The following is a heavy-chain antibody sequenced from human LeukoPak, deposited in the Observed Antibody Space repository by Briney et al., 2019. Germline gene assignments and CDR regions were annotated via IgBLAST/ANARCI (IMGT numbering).Heavy chain of an antibody. J-gene: IGHJ4*02. V-gene: IGHV3-74*01. D-gene: IGHD2-2*02. Sequence: GGSLRLSCAASGFTFSSYWMHWVRQAPGKGLVWVSRINTDGSSTNYADSVKGRFTIPRDNAKNTLYLQMNSLRAEDTAVYYCARDMCSSTSCYRDYWGQGTLVTVSS. CDR3: ARDMCSSTSCYRDY. CDR2: INTDGSST. CDR1: GFTFSSYW.